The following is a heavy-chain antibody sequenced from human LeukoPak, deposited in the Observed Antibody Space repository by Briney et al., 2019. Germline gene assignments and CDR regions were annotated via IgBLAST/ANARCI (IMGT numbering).Heavy chain of an antibody. CDR1: GFTFNTYS. J-gene: IGHJ4*02. CDR3: AKEMSAAIDS. Sequence: SGGSLRLSCAASGFTFNTYSMTWVRQAPGKGLEWVSSTSGDSNYKYYADSVRGRFTISRDNAKNSLYLQMNSLGAEDTAVYYCAKEMSAAIDSWGQGTLVTVSS. V-gene: IGHV3-21*06. CDR2: TSGDSNYK. D-gene: IGHD6-13*01.